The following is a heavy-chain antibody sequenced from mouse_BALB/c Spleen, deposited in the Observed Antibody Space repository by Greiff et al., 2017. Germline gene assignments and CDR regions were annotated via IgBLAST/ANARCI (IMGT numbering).Heavy chain of an antibody. CDR3: ARHLFYDDCDAWFAD. V-gene: IGHV5-12-2*01. D-gene: IGHD2-4*01. Sequence: EVQLVESGGGLVQPGGSLTLSCAASGFTFSSYTMSWVRQTPENRLEWVAYISNGGGSTYYPDTVKGRFTISRDNAKNTLYLQMSSLTSEDTAMYYCARHLFYDDCDAWFADWGEGTLVTVSA. CDR2: ISNGGGST. J-gene: IGHJ3*01. CDR1: GFTFSSYT.